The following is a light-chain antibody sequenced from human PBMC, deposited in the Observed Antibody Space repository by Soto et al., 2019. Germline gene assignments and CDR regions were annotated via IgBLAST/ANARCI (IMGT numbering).Light chain of an antibody. V-gene: IGKV3-20*01. CDR2: GAS. Sequence: EIVLTQSPGTLSLSPGERATPSCRASQSVSSSYLAWYQQKPGQAPRLLIYGASSMATGIPDRFSGSGSGTDFTLTISRLEPKDFAVYYCQQYGSSPGYTFGQGTKLEIK. J-gene: IGKJ2*01. CDR1: QSVSSSY. CDR3: QQYGSSPGYT.